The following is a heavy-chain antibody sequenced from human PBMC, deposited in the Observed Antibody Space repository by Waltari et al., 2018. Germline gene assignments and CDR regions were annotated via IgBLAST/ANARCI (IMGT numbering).Heavy chain of an antibody. D-gene: IGHD3-10*01. CDR3: ARRSVGIDY. CDR2: INDRGST. V-gene: IGHV4-34*01. J-gene: IGHJ4*02. Sequence: QVQLQQWGAGLLKPSETLSLTCAVYGGTFNDHYWNWIRQPPGKGREWIGQINDRGSTYYNPSLKSRVTISVDTSKNQFSLKLGSVTAADTAVYYCARRSVGIDYWGQGTLVTVSS. CDR1: GGTFNDHY.